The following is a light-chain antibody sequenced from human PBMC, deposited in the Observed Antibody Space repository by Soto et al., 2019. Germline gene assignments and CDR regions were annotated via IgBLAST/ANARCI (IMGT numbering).Light chain of an antibody. V-gene: IGKV1-27*01. CDR1: QGISNY. CDR2: AAS. Sequence: IQLTHSPSSLSASVGDRVPITCRASQGISNYLAWYQQKPGKVPKLLIYAASTLQSGVPSRFSGSGSGIDFTLTISSLQPEDVATYYCQKYNSAPWTFGQGTKVDIK. J-gene: IGKJ1*01. CDR3: QKYNSAPWT.